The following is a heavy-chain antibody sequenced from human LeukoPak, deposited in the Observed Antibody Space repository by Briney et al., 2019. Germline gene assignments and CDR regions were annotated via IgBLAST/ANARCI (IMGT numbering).Heavy chain of an antibody. CDR3: ARGTSTIVATFSY. V-gene: IGHV4-38-2*02. D-gene: IGHD5-12*01. J-gene: IGHJ4*02. Sequence: SETLSLTCTVSGYSISSGYYWGWIRQLPGKGLGWIGSIYHSGTTYYNPSLKSRVTISVDTSKNQFSLRLSSVTAADTAVYYCARGTSTIVATFSYWGQGTLVTVSS. CDR2: IYHSGTT. CDR1: GYSISSGYY.